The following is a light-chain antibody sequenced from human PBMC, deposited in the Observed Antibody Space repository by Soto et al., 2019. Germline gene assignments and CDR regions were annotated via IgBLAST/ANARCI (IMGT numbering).Light chain of an antibody. J-gene: IGKJ4*01. CDR1: QSISNF. Sequence: DNQMTQSPSSLSASVGDRVTITCRASQSISNFLNWYQQQPGKAPKLLIYAASSLQSGVPARFSGSGSGTEFTLTISSLQPEDFATYYCQQSNSTPLTFGGGTKVEIK. V-gene: IGKV1-39*01. CDR2: AAS. CDR3: QQSNSTPLT.